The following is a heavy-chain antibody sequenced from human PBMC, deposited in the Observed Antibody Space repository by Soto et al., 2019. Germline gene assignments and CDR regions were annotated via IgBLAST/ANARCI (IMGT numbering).Heavy chain of an antibody. CDR2: IWYDGSNK. D-gene: IGHD6-13*01. Sequence: GGSLRLSCAASGFTFSSYGMHWVRQAPGKGLEWVAVIWYDGSNKYYADSVKGRFTISRDNSKNTLYLQMNSLRAEDTAVYYCAREPGYSSSWYGYWGQGTLVNVSS. V-gene: IGHV3-33*01. CDR1: GFTFSSYG. J-gene: IGHJ4*02. CDR3: AREPGYSSSWYGY.